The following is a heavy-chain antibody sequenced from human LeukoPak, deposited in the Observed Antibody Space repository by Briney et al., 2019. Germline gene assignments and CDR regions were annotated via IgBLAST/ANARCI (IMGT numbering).Heavy chain of an antibody. CDR1: GFTFGDYA. CDR2: IRSKAYGGTT. V-gene: IGHV3-49*04. J-gene: IGHJ4*02. Sequence: GGSLILSCTASGFTFGDYAMSWVRQAPGKGLEWVGFIRSKAYGGTTEYAASVKGRFTILRDDSKSIAYLQMNSLKTEDTAVYYCTRAADIVVVVAANEYWGQGTLVTVSS. CDR3: TRAADIVVVVAANEY. D-gene: IGHD2-15*01.